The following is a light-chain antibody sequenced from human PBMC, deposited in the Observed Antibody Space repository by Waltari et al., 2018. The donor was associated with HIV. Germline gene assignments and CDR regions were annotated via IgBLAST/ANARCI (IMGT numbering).Light chain of an antibody. V-gene: IGKV1-12*02. Sequence: DIQMPPSPFSVSASLGDRVTISCRTRHLGSWLAWYQQKPGKAPKLLIYDASTLKSGGPSRFSGSMSATNVTLTINSLQPEDVATYYCQQSNSFPSFTFGGGTKVELK. J-gene: IGKJ4*01. CDR2: DAS. CDR3: QQSNSFPSFT. CDR1: HLGSW.